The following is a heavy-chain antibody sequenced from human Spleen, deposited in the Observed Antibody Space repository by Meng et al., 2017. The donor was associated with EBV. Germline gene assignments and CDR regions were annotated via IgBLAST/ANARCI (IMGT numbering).Heavy chain of an antibody. D-gene: IGHD3-16*02. CDR2: IYHSGST. V-gene: IGHV4-4*03. J-gene: IGHJ5*02. CDR3: ALYVWGSYRDNWFDP. CDR1: DDSISRSNG. Sequence: LQAWSGGLVTPPGTLFLRRALLDDSISRSNGWSWPRPPPGKGLEWIGEIYHSGSTNYNPSLKSRDTISVDKSKNHFSLKLSSVTAADTAVYYCALYVWGSYRDNWFDPWGQGTLVTVSS.